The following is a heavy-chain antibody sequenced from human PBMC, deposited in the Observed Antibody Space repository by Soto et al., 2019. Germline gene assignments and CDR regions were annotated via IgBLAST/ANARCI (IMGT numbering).Heavy chain of an antibody. V-gene: IGHV3-48*02. CDR3: QAEDGIRGSVPVSAFLLNRSSDL. CDR2: ISYTSSTI. D-gene: IGHD2-15*01. Sequence: APGKGLECVSYISYTSSTIYYADSVKGRFTISRDNAKNSLFLQMHSLRDEDTFFFFCQAEDGIRGSVPVSAFLLNRSSDL. J-gene: IGHJ2*01.